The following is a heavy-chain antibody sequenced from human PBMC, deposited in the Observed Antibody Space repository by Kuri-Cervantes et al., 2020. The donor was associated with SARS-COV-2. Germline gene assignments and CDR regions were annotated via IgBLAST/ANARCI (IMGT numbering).Heavy chain of an antibody. D-gene: IGHD6-6*01. CDR3: AREGSEQLVREIDY. J-gene: IGHJ4*02. V-gene: IGHV3-11*01. CDR1: GFTFSDYY. CDR2: ISSSGSTI. Sequence: GGSLRLSCAASGFTFSDYYMSWIRQAPGKGLEWVSYISSSGSTIYYADSVKGRFTISRVNAKNSLYLQMNSLRAEDTAVYYCAREGSEQLVREIDYWGQGTLVTVSS.